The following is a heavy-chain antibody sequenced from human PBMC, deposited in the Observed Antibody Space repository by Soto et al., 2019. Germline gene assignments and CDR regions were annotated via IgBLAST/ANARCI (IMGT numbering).Heavy chain of an antibody. CDR2: IYSGGGST. V-gene: IGHV3-23*03. D-gene: IGHD3-22*01. Sequence: LRLSCAASGFTFNNYWMSWVRQAPGKGLEWVSVIYSGGGSTKYADSVKGRFTISRDNSKNTLDLQMNSLRAEDTAVYYCARVGGGSSGPFDYWGQGTLVTVSS. J-gene: IGHJ4*02. CDR1: GFTFNNYW. CDR3: ARVGGGSSGPFDY.